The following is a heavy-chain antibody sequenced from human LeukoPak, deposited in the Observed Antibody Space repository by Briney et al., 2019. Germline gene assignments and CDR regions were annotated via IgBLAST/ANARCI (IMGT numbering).Heavy chain of an antibody. Sequence: SSVKVSCKASGGTFSSYAISWVRQAPGQGLEWMGRISAYNGNTNYAQKLQGRVTMTTDTSTSTANMELRSLRSDDTAVYYCARGSGAYSGSYYAWFDPWGQGTLVTVSS. J-gene: IGHJ5*02. V-gene: IGHV1-18*01. CDR3: ARGSGAYSGSYYAWFDP. D-gene: IGHD1-26*01. CDR2: ISAYNGNT. CDR1: GGTFSSYA.